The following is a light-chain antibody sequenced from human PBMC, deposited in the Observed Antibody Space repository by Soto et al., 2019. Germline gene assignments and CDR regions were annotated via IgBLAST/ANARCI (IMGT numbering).Light chain of an antibody. V-gene: IGLV2-14*01. CDR3: RSYTSATTYV. J-gene: IGLJ1*01. CDR2: DVS. Sequence: QSALTQPASVSGSPGQLITISCTGTSSDVGAYNYNSWYQQYPGEAPKVIIYDVSHRPAGVSNRFSGSKSGNTASLTISGLQTQDEADYYCRSYTSATTYVFGTGTKVTVL. CDR1: SSDVGAYNY.